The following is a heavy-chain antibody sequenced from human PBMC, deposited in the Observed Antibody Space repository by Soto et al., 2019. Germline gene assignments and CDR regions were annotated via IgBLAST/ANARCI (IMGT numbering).Heavy chain of an antibody. Sequence: ASVKVSCKASGYTFTSYYMHWVRQAPGQGLEWMGIINPSGGSTSYAQKFQGRVTMTRDTSTSTVYMELSSLRSEDTAVYYCARHDCISTSCYYYYYYSMDVRGQGTPVTVSS. CDR2: INPSGGST. CDR1: GYTFTSYY. V-gene: IGHV1-46*01. D-gene: IGHD2-2*01. J-gene: IGHJ6*02. CDR3: ARHDCISTSCYYYYYYSMDV.